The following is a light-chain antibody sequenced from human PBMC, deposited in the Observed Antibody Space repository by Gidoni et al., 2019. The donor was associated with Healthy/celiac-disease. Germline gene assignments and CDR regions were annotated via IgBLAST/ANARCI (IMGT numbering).Light chain of an antibody. J-gene: IGLJ2*01. Sequence: QSALTQPASVSGSPGQSITISCTGTSSDVGRYNYVSWYQQHPGKAPKLMIYEVSNRPSWVSNRFSGSKSGNTASLTISGLQAEDEADYYCSSYTSSSTLVVFGGGTKLTVL. CDR2: EVS. V-gene: IGLV2-14*01. CDR1: SSDVGRYNY. CDR3: SSYTSSSTLVV.